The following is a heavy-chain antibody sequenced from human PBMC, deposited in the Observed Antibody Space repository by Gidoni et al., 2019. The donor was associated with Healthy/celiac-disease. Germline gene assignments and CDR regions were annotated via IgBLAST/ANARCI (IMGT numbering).Heavy chain of an antibody. CDR1: GFTFSSDW. CDR3: ARALADY. CDR2: IKQDGSEK. V-gene: IGHV3-7*05. Sequence: EVQLVESGGGLVQPGGSLRLSCPASGFTFSSDWMSGVRQGPGKGREWVANIKQDGSEKYYVDSGKGRFTISRDNAKNSLYLQMNSLRAEDTAVYYCARALADYWGQGTLVTVSS. J-gene: IGHJ4*02.